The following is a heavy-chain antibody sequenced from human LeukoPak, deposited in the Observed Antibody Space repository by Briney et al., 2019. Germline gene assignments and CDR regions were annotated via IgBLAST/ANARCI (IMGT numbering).Heavy chain of an antibody. J-gene: IGHJ4*02. CDR2: IYHNEKT. Sequence: SETLSLTCAVSGYSISSDYYWGWVRQPPGKRLEWIGNIYHNEKTYYNPSLKSRVTLSVDTSKNQFSLRLSTVTAADTAVYYCPRPSLVVVVAAPPRFDYWGQGTLVTVSS. V-gene: IGHV4-38-2*01. CDR1: GYSISSDYY. CDR3: PRPSLVVVVAAPPRFDY. D-gene: IGHD2-15*01.